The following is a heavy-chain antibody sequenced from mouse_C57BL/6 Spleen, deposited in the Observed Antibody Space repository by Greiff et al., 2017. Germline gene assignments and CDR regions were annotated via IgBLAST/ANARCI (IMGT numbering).Heavy chain of an antibody. CDR3: ARYYGSSYDYYAMDY. V-gene: IGHV1-26*01. D-gene: IGHD1-1*01. Sequence: EVQLQQSGPELVKPGASVKISCKASGYTFTDYYMNWVKQSHGKSLEWIGDINPNNGGTSYNQKFKGKATLTVDKSSSTAYMELRSLTSEDSAVYYCARYYGSSYDYYAMDYWGQGTSVTVSS. CDR1: GYTFTDYY. J-gene: IGHJ4*01. CDR2: INPNNGGT.